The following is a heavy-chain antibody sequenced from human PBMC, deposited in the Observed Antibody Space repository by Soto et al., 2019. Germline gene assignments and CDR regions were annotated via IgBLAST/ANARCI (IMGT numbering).Heavy chain of an antibody. CDR2: MNPNSGNT. CDR1: GYTFTSYD. Sequence: GASVKVSCKASGYTFTSYDSNWVRQATGQGLEWMGWMNPNSGNTGYAQKFQGRVTMTRNTSISTAYMELSSLRSEDTAVYYCARRHEATAGAFDIWGQGTMVTVSS. V-gene: IGHV1-8*01. D-gene: IGHD2-21*02. CDR3: ARRHEATAGAFDI. J-gene: IGHJ3*02.